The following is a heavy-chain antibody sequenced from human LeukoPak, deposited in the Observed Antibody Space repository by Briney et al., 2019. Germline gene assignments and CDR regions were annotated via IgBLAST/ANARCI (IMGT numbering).Heavy chain of an antibody. CDR2: ISWNSGSI. V-gene: IGHV3-9*01. CDR1: GFTFDDYA. Sequence: GGSLRLSCAASGFTFDDYAMHWVRQAPGKGLEWVSGISWNSGSIGYADSVKGRFTIPRDNAKNSLYLQMNSLRAEDTALYYCAKDISAMIVTVFDYWGQGTLVTVSS. CDR3: AKDISAMIVTVFDY. J-gene: IGHJ4*02. D-gene: IGHD3-22*01.